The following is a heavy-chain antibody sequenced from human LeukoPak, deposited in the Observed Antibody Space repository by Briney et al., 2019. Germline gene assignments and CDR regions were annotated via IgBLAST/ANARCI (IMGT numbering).Heavy chain of an antibody. J-gene: IGHJ4*02. Sequence: PGGSLRLSCAVFGFTFSSYEMNWIRQPPGKGLEWLGYIFYTGSTNYNPSLKSRVTMSIDASKNQFSLKLSSVTAADTAVYYCTRTYSSSSIDYWGQGALVTVSS. CDR3: TRTYSSSSIDY. CDR2: IFYTGST. V-gene: IGHV4-59*01. CDR1: GFTFSSYE. D-gene: IGHD6-6*01.